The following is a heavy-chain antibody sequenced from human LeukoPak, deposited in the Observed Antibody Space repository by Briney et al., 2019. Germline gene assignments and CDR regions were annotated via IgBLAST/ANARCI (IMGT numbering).Heavy chain of an antibody. Sequence: ASVKVSCKASGYTFTSYAMNWVRQAPGQGLEWMGWINTNTGNPTYAQGFTGRFVFSLDTSVSTAYLQISSLKAEDTAVYYCARVGMKYYYDSSGYNDYWGQGTLVTVSS. D-gene: IGHD3-22*01. CDR2: INTNTGNP. J-gene: IGHJ4*02. CDR3: ARVGMKYYYDSSGYNDY. CDR1: GYTFTSYA. V-gene: IGHV7-4-1*02.